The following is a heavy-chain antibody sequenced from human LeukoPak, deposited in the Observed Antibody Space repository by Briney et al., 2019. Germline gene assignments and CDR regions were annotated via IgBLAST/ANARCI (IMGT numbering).Heavy chain of an antibody. J-gene: IGHJ1*01. CDR3: ARDVGYCSGGSCYSFQH. V-gene: IGHV3-20*04. D-gene: IGHD2-15*01. Sequence: PGGSLRLSCAASGFSFDDYGMSWVRQAPGKGLEWVSGINWNGGSTGYADSVKGRFTISRDNAKNSLYLQMNSLRAEDTAVYYCARDVGYCSGGSCYSFQHWGQGTLVTVSS. CDR1: GFSFDDYG. CDR2: INWNGGST.